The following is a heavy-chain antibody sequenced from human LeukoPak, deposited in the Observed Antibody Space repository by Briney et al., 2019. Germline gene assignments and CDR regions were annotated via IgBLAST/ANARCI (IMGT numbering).Heavy chain of an antibody. CDR1: GFTFSSYW. J-gene: IGHJ1*01. CDR2: IKSDGST. V-gene: IGHV3-74*01. D-gene: IGHD3-22*01. Sequence: GGSLRLSCAASGFTFSSYWMHWVRQAPGKGLWVSRIKSDGSTNYADSVKGRFTISRDNAKNTLSLQMNSLRAEDTGVYYCARAPSEIGGYYPEYFRHWGQGTLVTASS. CDR3: ARAPSEIGGYYPEYFRH.